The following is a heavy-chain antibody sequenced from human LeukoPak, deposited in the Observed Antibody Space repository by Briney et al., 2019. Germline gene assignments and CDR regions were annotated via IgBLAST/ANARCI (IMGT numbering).Heavy chain of an antibody. J-gene: IGHJ4*02. V-gene: IGHV3-74*01. CDR2: INSDGSST. D-gene: IGHD3-22*01. Sequence: GGSLRLSCAASGFTFSSYWMHWVRQAPGKGLVWVSRINSDGSSTSYADSVKGRFAISRDNAKNTLYLQMNSLRAEDTAVYYCASGGNYYDSSGYYSLSYWGQGTLVTVSS. CDR1: GFTFSSYW. CDR3: ASGGNYYDSSGYYSLSY.